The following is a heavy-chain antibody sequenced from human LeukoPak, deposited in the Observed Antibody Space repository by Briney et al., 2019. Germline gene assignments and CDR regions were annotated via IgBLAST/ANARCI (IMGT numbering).Heavy chain of an antibody. D-gene: IGHD2-2*01. Sequence: KPSQTLSLTCTVSGGSISSGDYYWSWLRQPPGKGLEWIGYIYYSGSTYYNPSLKSRVTISVDTSKNQFSLKLSSVTAADTAVYYCARARGLYCSSTSCYADAFDIWGQGTMVTVSS. CDR2: IYYSGST. V-gene: IGHV4-30-4*08. CDR1: GGSISSGDYY. J-gene: IGHJ3*02. CDR3: ARARGLYCSSTSCYADAFDI.